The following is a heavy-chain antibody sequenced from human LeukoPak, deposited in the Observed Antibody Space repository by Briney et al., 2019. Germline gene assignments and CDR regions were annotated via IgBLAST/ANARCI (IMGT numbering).Heavy chain of an antibody. J-gene: IGHJ4*02. Sequence: SVKVSCKASGGTFSSYAISWVRQAPGQGLEWMGRIIPILGVANYAQKFQGRVTITADKSTSTAYMELSSLRSEDTAVYYCAEGHYGDYLLGYWGQGTLVTVSS. V-gene: IGHV1-69*04. CDR3: AEGHYGDYLLGY. D-gene: IGHD4-17*01. CDR1: GGTFSSYA. CDR2: IIPILGVA.